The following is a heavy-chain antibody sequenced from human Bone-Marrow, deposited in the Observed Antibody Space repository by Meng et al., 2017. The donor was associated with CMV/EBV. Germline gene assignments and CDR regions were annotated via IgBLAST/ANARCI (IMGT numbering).Heavy chain of an antibody. CDR2: IAYDGSNE. Sequence: ASGLTFGRNAMHWVRTAPDKGLERVAVIAYDGSNEYCADSVTGRFTISRDNSKNTLYLQMNSLRAEDTAVYYCARVGHPTRGWYFDLWGRGTLVTVSS. V-gene: IGHV3-30*04. D-gene: IGHD3-10*01. J-gene: IGHJ2*01. CDR3: ARVGHPTRGWYFDL. CDR1: GLTFGRNA.